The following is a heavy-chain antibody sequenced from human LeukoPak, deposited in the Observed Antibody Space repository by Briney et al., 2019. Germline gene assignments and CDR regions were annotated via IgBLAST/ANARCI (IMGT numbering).Heavy chain of an antibody. CDR1: RFTFSSSA. D-gene: IGHD1-26*01. V-gene: IGHV3-23*01. CDR2: ITYSGGST. Sequence: PGGSLRLSCAASRFTFSSSAMSWVRPALGRGLEWVSGITYSGGSTYYADSVKGRFTISRDNSKNTLYLQMNSLRAEDTAAYYCAKGGSGNFPFDYWGQGTLVTVSS. CDR3: AKGGSGNFPFDY. J-gene: IGHJ4*02.